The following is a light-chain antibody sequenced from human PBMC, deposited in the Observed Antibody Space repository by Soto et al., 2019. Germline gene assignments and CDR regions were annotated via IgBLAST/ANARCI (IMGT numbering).Light chain of an antibody. J-gene: IGKJ1*01. CDR3: QQSYSTPT. V-gene: IGKV1-39*01. CDR2: AAS. CDR1: QGIRND. Sequence: QMTQSPSSLSSSLGDGVTITCRASQGIRNDLGWYQQKPGKAPKLLIYAASTLQSGVPSRFSGSGSGTDFTLTISSLQPEDFATYYCQQSYSTPTFGQGTKVDIK.